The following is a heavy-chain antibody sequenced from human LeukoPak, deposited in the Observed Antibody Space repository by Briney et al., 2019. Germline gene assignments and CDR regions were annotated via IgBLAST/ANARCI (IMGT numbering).Heavy chain of an antibody. V-gene: IGHV3-15*04. CDR1: GFPFSDAW. Sequence: GGSLRLSCAASGFPFSDAWMSWVRQAAGKGLAWVGRIESKTDSGSTEYAAPVKGRFTISRDDSKDTLYLQMSSLKTEDTAVYYCTRDEGDDYFDNWGRGTLVTVSS. CDR3: TRDEGDDYFDN. J-gene: IGHJ4*02. CDR2: IESKTDSGST. D-gene: IGHD3-16*01.